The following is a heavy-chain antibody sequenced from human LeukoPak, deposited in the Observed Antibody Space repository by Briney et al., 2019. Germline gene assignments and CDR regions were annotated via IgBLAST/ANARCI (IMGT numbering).Heavy chain of an antibody. CDR1: GYTFTGYY. Sequence: GASVKVSCKASGYTFTGYYMHWVRQAPGQGLEWMGWINPNSGGTNYAQKFQGRVTMTRDTSISTAYMKLSRLRSDDTAVYCCARDLAIFGVTEEGWFDPWGQGTLVTVSS. CDR3: ARDLAIFGVTEEGWFDP. J-gene: IGHJ5*02. V-gene: IGHV1-2*02. CDR2: INPNSGGT. D-gene: IGHD3-3*01.